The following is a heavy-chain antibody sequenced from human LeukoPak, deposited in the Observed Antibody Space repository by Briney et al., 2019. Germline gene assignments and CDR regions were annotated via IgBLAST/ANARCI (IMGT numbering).Heavy chain of an antibody. CDR3: ARTGYSSSWRNYFDY. CDR2: INWNGGST. CDR1: GFTFDDYG. V-gene: IGHV3-20*04. Sequence: GGSLRLSCAASGFTFDDYGMSWVRQAPGKGLEWVSGINWNGGSTGYADSVKGRFTISRDNAKNSLYLQMNSLRAEDTALYYCARTGYSSSWRNYFDYWGQGTLVTVSS. D-gene: IGHD6-13*01. J-gene: IGHJ4*02.